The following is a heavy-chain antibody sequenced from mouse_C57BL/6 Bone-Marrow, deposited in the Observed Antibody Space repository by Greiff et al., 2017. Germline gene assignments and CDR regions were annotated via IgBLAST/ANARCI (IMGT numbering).Heavy chain of an antibody. CDR3: AGRQPRFAY. CDR2: IYPRSGNT. J-gene: IGHJ3*01. D-gene: IGHD3-2*01. Sequence: QVQLQQSGAELARPGASVKLSCKASGYTFTSYGISWVKQRTGQGLEWIGEIYPRSGNTYYNEKFKGKATLTADKSSSTAYMELRSLTSEDSAVYFCAGRQPRFAYWGQGTLVTVSA. V-gene: IGHV1-81*01. CDR1: GYTFTSYG.